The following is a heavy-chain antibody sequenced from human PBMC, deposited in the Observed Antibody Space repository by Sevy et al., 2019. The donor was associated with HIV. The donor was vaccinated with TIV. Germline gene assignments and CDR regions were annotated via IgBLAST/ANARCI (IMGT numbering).Heavy chain of an antibody. J-gene: IGHJ4*02. CDR2: IYYSGST. V-gene: IGHV4-59*01. CDR1: GGSISSYY. CDR3: ARGEDTAMVKV. D-gene: IGHD5-18*01. Sequence: SETLSLTYTVSGGSISSYYWSWIRQPPGKGLEWIGYIYYSGSTNYNPSLKSRVTISVDTSKNQFSLKLSSVTAADTAVYYCARGEDTAMVKVWGQGTLVTVSS.